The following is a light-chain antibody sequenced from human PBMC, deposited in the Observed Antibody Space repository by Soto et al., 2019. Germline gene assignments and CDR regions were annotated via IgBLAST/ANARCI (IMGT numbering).Light chain of an antibody. CDR2: EVS. J-gene: IGKJ1*01. CDR1: QSLMHSDGNTY. CDR3: MQGTHWPWT. V-gene: IGKV2-30*02. Sequence: DVVMTQSPLSLPVTLGQPASISCRSSQSLMHSDGNTYLNWFQQRPGQSPRRLIYEVSVRDSGVPDRFSGSGSGTDFTRKSSRVEAENVGIYYCMQGTHWPWTFGQGTEVEIK.